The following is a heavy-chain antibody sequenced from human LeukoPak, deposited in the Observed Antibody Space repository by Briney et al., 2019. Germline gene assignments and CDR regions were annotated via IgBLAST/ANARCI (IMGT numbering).Heavy chain of an antibody. CDR3: ARAYSSGWYYFDY. V-gene: IGHV3-11*03. Sequence: GGSLRLSCAASGFTFSDYYMSWNRQAQGKGLEWVSYISSSSSYTNYADSVKGRFTISRDNAKNSLYLQMNSLRAEDTAVYYCARAYSSGWYYFDYWGQGTLVTVSS. J-gene: IGHJ4*02. D-gene: IGHD6-19*01. CDR2: ISSSSSYT. CDR1: GFTFSDYY.